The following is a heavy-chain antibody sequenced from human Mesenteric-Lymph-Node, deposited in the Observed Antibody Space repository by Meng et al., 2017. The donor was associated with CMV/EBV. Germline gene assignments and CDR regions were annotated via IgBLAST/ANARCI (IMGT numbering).Heavy chain of an antibody. Sequence: GSTFNDYFINWVRQAPGQGLEWMGRIKFKTGGKNYEENFKGRVTMTRDTSINKVYMEFNRMRSDETAIYYCARDAITSRGRAKWFDHWGRGTLVTVSS. CDR2: IKFKTGGK. CDR1: GSTFNDYF. V-gene: IGHV1-2*06. CDR3: ARDAITSRGRAKWFDH. J-gene: IGHJ5*02.